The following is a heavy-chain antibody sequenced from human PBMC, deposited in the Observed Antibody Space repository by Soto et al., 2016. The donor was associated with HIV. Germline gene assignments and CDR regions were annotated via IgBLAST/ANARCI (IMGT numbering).Heavy chain of an antibody. CDR3: ARERHADPGGWFDP. V-gene: IGHV1-69*13. D-gene: IGHD2-15*01. J-gene: IGHJ5*02. Sequence: QVQLVQSGAEVKKPGSSVKVSCKASGGTFSTSAISWVRQAPGQGLEWMGGIIPIFGTANYAQKFQGRVTITADESTSTAYMELRSLRSEDTALYYRARERHADPGGWFDPWGQGTLVTVSS. CDR1: GGTFSTSA. CDR2: IIPIFGTA.